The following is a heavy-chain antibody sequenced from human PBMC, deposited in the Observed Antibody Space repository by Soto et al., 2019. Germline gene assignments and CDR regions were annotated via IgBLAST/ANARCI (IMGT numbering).Heavy chain of an antibody. V-gene: IGHV3-66*01. CDR2: TYSGGDT. CDR1: GVTVGNNY. Sequence: EVRLVESGGGLVQPGGSLRRSCAASGVTVGNNYMSWVRQAPGKGLEWVSVTYSGGDTRYGDSVKGRFTMSRDSTKNTVYLQMDSLRAEDTAVYFCARNVPVTALGYWGQGSLVTVSS. CDR3: ARNVPVTALGY. J-gene: IGHJ4*02. D-gene: IGHD4-17*01.